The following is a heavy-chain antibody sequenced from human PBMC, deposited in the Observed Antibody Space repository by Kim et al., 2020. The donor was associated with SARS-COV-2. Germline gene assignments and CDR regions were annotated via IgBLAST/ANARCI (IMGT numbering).Heavy chain of an antibody. CDR1: GYTFTSYA. Sequence: ASVKVSCKASGYTFTSYAMNWVRQAPGQGLEWMGWININTGNSTYAQGFTGRFVFSLDTSVSTAYLQINSLKAEDTAVYYCASTYDSDAFDIWGQGTMVT. J-gene: IGHJ3*02. CDR2: ININTGNS. D-gene: IGHD3-22*01. V-gene: IGHV7-4-1*02. CDR3: ASTYDSDAFDI.